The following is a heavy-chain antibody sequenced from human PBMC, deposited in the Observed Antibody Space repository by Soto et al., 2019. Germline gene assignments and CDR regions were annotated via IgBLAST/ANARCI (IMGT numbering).Heavy chain of an antibody. Sequence: GGSLRLSCAASGFTFSSYAMHWVRQAPGKGLEWVAVISYDGSNKYYADSVKGRFTISRDNSKNTLYLQMNSLRAEDTAVYYCARDRFVVVPATILGYYYYGMDVWGQGTTVNVSS. D-gene: IGHD2-2*02. CDR1: GFTFSSYA. CDR2: ISYDGSNK. CDR3: ARDRFVVVPATILGYYYYGMDV. V-gene: IGHV3-30-3*01. J-gene: IGHJ6*02.